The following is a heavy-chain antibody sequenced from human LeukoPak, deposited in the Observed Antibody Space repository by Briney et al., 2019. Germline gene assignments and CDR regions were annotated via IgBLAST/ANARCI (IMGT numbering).Heavy chain of an antibody. J-gene: IGHJ6*02. CDR2: ISYDGSNK. D-gene: IGHD3-3*01. CDR3: AKGADYDFWSGYWANYYYGMDV. V-gene: IGHV3-30*04. Sequence: GGSLRLSCAASGFTFSSYAMHWVRQAPGKGLEWVAVISYDGSNKYYADSVKGRFTISRDNSKNTLYLQMNSLRAEDTAVYYCAKGADYDFWSGYWANYYYGMDVWGQGTTVTVSS. CDR1: GFTFSSYA.